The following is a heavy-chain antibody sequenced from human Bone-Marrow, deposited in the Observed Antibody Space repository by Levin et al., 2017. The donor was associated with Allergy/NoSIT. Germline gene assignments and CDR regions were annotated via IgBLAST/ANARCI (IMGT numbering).Heavy chain of an antibody. Sequence: ASVKVSCTASGFSFSSYWMTWVRQAPGKGLEWVAIIKEDGSEKYYVDSVKGQFTISRDNAKNSLYLQMDSLRAEDTAVYFCARGRLDYWGHGTLVTVSS. CDR2: IKEDGSEK. J-gene: IGHJ4*01. CDR3: ARGRLDY. V-gene: IGHV3-7*03. CDR1: GFSFSSYW.